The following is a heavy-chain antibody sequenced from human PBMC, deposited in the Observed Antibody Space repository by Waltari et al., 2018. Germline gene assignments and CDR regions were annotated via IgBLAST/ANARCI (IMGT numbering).Heavy chain of an antibody. V-gene: IGHV3-7*01. Sequence: EVQLVESGGGLVQPGGSLVLCGATSGFRFSDSWKSWVRQAPGKGLEWLANIRYDGGVKDIVDSVKGRFTVSRDNAENSLFLHMNSLRVEDTAVYYCARENYNGAAGDYWGQGTLVTVSS. J-gene: IGHJ4*02. CDR1: GFRFSDSW. D-gene: IGHD6-13*01. CDR2: IRYDGGVK. CDR3: ARENYNGAAGDY.